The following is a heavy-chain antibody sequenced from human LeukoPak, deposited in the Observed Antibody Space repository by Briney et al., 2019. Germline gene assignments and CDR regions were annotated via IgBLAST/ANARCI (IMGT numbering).Heavy chain of an antibody. CDR3: ARPFSGSYSDAFDL. J-gene: IGHJ3*01. V-gene: IGHV4-59*08. Sequence: PSETLSLTCTVSGGSMSSNYWSWIRQPPGKGLEWIGYIYNSGTIYYSGSTNYNPSLLSRVTISVDTSKNQFSLKLRSVTAADTVVYYCARPFSGSYSDAFDLWGQGTMVTVSS. D-gene: IGHD1-26*01. CDR1: GGSMSSNY. CDR2: IYNSGTIYYSGST.